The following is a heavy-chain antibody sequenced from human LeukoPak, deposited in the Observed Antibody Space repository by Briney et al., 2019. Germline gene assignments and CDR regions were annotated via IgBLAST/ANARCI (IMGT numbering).Heavy chain of an antibody. CDR2: INHSGST. Sequence: SETLSLTCAVYGGSFSGYYWSWIRQPPGKGLEWIGEINHSGSTNYNPSLKSRVTISVDTSKNQFSLKLSSVTAADTAVYYCARRFNHGSYSGSVDYWGQGTLVTVSS. V-gene: IGHV4-34*01. J-gene: IGHJ4*02. D-gene: IGHD1-26*01. CDR3: ARRFNHGSYSGSVDY. CDR1: GGSFSGYY.